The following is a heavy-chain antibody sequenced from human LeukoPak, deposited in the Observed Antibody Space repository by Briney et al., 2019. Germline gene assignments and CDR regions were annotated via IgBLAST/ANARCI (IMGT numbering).Heavy chain of an antibody. V-gene: IGHV3-9*01. CDR2: ISWNSGSI. CDR3: AKVYYYDSSGYYFDY. Sequence: PGGSLRLSCAASGFTFDDYAMHWVRHAPGKGLEWVSGISWNSGSIGYADSVKGRFTISRDNAKNSLYLQMNSLRAEDTALYYCAKVYYYDSSGYYFDYWGQGTLVTVSS. CDR1: GFTFDDYA. D-gene: IGHD3-22*01. J-gene: IGHJ4*02.